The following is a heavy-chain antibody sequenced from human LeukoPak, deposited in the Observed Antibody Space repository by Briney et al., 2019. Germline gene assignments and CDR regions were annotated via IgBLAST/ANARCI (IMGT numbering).Heavy chain of an antibody. Sequence: GRSLRLSCAASGFTFSSYGMHWVRQAPDKGLEWVAVIWYDGSNKYYADSVKGRFTISRDNSKNTLYLQMNSLRAEDTAVYYCARDRRGPMDVWGQGTTVTVSS. V-gene: IGHV3-33*01. J-gene: IGHJ6*02. D-gene: IGHD6-6*01. CDR3: ARDRRGPMDV. CDR1: GFTFSSYG. CDR2: IWYDGSNK.